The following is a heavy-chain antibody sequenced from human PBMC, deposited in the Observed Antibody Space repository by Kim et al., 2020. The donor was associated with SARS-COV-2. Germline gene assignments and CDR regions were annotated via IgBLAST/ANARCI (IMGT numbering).Heavy chain of an antibody. CDR3: AREASYGDAFDI. J-gene: IGHJ3*02. Sequence: NYAQKFQGRATMTRDTSISTAYMELSRLRSDDTAVYYCAREASYGDAFDIWGQGTMVTVSS. V-gene: IGHV1-2*02. D-gene: IGHD5-18*01.